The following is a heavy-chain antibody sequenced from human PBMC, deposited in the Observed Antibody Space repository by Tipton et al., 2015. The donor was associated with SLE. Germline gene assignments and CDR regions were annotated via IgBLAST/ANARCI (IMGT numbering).Heavy chain of an antibody. Sequence: TLSLTCTVSGGSISSSSYYWGWIRPPPGKGLEWIGSIYYSGSTYYNPSLKSRVTISVDTSKNQFSLKLSSVTAADTAVYYCARDALKGMDVWGQGTTVTVSS. CDR3: ARDALKGMDV. CDR1: GGSISSSSYY. CDR2: IYYSGST. J-gene: IGHJ6*02. V-gene: IGHV4-39*07.